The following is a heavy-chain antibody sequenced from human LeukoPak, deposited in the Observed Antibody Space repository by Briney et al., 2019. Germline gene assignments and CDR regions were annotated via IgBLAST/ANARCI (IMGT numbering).Heavy chain of an antibody. D-gene: IGHD6-19*01. J-gene: IGHJ4*02. V-gene: IGHV3-23*01. CDR2: ISGSGGST. Sequence: GGSLRLSCAASGFTISSYAMSWVRLAPGKGREWVSGISGSGGSTHYADPVKGRFTISRDNSKNTLYLQMNSLRGEDTAEYYCAKDLPSNMAVASYYFDYWGQGTLVTVSS. CDR1: GFTISSYA. CDR3: AKDLPSNMAVASYYFDY.